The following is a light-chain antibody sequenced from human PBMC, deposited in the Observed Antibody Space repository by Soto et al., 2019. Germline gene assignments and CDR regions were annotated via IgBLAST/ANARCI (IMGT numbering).Light chain of an antibody. CDR3: QQYNIRGT. CDR2: DAS. J-gene: IGKJ1*01. CDR1: QSISNW. Sequence: DILMTQSPSTLSASVGDRVTITCRASQSISNWLAWYQQKPGKAPKVLIYDASSLESGVPSRFSGSGSGTEFTITISSLQPDDFATYYCQQYNIRGTFGQGTKVEIK. V-gene: IGKV1-5*01.